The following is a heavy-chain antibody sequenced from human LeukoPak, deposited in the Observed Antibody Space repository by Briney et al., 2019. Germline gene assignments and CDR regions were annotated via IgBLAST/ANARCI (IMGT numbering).Heavy chain of an antibody. V-gene: IGHV3-30*02. CDR1: GFTFSSYG. J-gene: IGHJ4*02. CDR3: AKDPAAYYDFWSGYYPFDY. D-gene: IGHD3-3*01. CDR2: IRYDGSNK. Sequence: PGGSLRLSCAASGFTFSSYGMHWVRQAPGKGLEWVAFIRYDGSNKYYADSVKGRFTISRDNSKNTLYLQMNSLRAEDTAVYYCAKDPAAYYDFWSGYYPFDYWGQGTLVTVSS.